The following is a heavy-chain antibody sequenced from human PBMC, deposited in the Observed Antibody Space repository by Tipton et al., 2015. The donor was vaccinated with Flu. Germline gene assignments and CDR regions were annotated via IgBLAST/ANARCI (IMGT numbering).Heavy chain of an antibody. J-gene: IGHJ4*02. Sequence: TLSLTCTVSGASLRSSSYYWGWIRQPQGKGLEWIGSFYYDVGTYYNPSLNSRVTITVDESKNQFSLRLTSVTAADTAVYYCASGNFYDSSGYFAFWGQGILVTVSS. V-gene: IGHV4-39*07. CDR2: FYYDVGT. D-gene: IGHD3-22*01. CDR1: GASLRSSSYY. CDR3: ASGNFYDSSGYFAF.